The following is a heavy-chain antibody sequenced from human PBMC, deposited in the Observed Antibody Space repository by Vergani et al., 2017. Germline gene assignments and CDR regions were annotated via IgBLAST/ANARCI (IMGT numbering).Heavy chain of an antibody. D-gene: IGHD6-6*01. V-gene: IGHV4-34*01. CDR1: GGSFSGYY. CDR3: ARGRPAARPHYYYYYMDV. J-gene: IGHJ6*03. Sequence: QVQLQQWGAGLLKPSETLSLTCAVYGGSFSGYYWSWIRQPPGKGLEWIGEINHSGSTNYNPSLKSQVTISVDTSKNQFSLKLSSVTAADTAVYYCARGRPAARPHYYYYYMDVWGKGTTVTVSS. CDR2: INHSGST.